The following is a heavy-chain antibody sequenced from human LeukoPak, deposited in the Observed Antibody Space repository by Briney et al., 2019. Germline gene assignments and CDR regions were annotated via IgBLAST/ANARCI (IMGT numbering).Heavy chain of an antibody. CDR3: ARDSDPPDYSLHAFDI. CDR2: IIPIFGTA. J-gene: IGHJ3*02. D-gene: IGHD4-11*01. V-gene: IGHV1-69*05. Sequence: SVKVSCKASGGTFSSYAISRVRQAPGQGLEWMGRIIPIFGTANYAQKFQGRVTITTDESTSTAYMELSSLRSEDTAVYYCARDSDPPDYSLHAFDIWGQGTMVTVSS. CDR1: GGTFSSYA.